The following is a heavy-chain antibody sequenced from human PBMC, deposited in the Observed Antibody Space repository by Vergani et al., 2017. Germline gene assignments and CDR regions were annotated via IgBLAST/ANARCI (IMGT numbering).Heavy chain of an antibody. CDR1: GFTFSSYG. CDR3: AKEGCGYYVVHAVDF. J-gene: IGHJ3*01. V-gene: IGHV3-30*02. CDR2: IGYDGSNK. Sequence: QVQLVESGGGVVQPGGSLRLSCAASGFTFSSYGMHWVRQAPGKGLEWVAYIGYDGSNKNYGDSVKGRFTISRDNSKNTLYLQMNSLRAEDTAMYYCAKEGCGYYVVHAVDFWGEGTMVTVSS. D-gene: IGHD4-17*01.